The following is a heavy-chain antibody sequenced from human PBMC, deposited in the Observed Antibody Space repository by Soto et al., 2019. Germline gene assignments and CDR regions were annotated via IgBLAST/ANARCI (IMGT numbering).Heavy chain of an antibody. D-gene: IGHD4-17*01. Sequence: PSETLSLTCTVSGGSISSGGYYWSWIRQHPGKGLEWIGYIYYSGSTYYNPSLKSRVTISVDTSKNQFSLKLSSVTAADTAVYYCARDQDDYGDYYYGMDVWGQGTTVTVSS. CDR3: ARDQDDYGDYYYGMDV. V-gene: IGHV4-31*03. CDR2: IYYSGST. CDR1: GGSISSGGYY. J-gene: IGHJ6*02.